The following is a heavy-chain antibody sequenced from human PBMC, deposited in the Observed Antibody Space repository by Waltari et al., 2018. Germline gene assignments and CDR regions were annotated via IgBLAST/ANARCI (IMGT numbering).Heavy chain of an antibody. J-gene: IGHJ2*01. CDR1: GGTFSSYA. D-gene: IGHD2-15*01. V-gene: IGHV1-69*06. CDR2: IVPIFGTE. Sequence: QVQLVQSGAEVKKPGSSVKVSCKASGGTFSSYATCWVRQAPGQGLEWLGGIVPIFGTENYAQKFQGRLTITADKSTSTAYMDLSGLRSEDTAVYYCARDGGNPYWYFDLWGRGTLVSVSS. CDR3: ARDGGNPYWYFDL.